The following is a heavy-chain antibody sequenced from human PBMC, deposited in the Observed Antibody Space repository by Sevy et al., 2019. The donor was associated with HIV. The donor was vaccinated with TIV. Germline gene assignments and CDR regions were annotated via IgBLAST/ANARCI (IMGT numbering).Heavy chain of an antibody. V-gene: IGHV3-66*02. D-gene: IGHD6-19*01. CDR2: IFPAGRT. CDR3: AREIKAVVDYWYYYYMNV. CDR1: GFTVNNNY. J-gene: IGHJ6*03. Sequence: GGSLRLSCAASGFTVNNNYMTWVRQAPGRGLEWVSIIFPAGRTFYADSVRGRFTISSDNSKNTLFLHMNSLRPEDTAVYYCAREIKAVVDYWYYYYMNVWGKGTTVTVSS.